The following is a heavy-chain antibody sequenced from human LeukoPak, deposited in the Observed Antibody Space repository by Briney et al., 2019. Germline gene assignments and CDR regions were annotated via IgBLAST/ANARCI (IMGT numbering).Heavy chain of an antibody. J-gene: IGHJ3*02. V-gene: IGHV1-24*01. CDR3: ATEAATIEADAFDI. D-gene: IGHD1-26*01. Sequence: ASVKVSCKASGYTLTELSIHWVRQAPAEGLEWMGGFDPEDGEALYAQNFQGRVTMTEDSSTDTAYMELSSLISEDTAVYYCATEAATIEADAFDIWGQGTLVTVSS. CDR1: GYTLTELS. CDR2: FDPEDGEA.